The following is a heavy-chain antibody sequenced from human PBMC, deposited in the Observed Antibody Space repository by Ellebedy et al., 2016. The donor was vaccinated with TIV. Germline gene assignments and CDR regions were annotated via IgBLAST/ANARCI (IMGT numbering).Heavy chain of an antibody. Sequence: ASVKVSCKASGGTFSRYGISWVRQAPGQGLEWMGIINPSGGSTTYAQKFQGRVTMTRDKSTRTVYMELTSLRSEDTAMYYCARDLSFDYWGEGTLVTVSS. CDR2: INPSGGST. CDR3: ARDLSFDY. V-gene: IGHV1-46*01. J-gene: IGHJ4*02. D-gene: IGHD2/OR15-2a*01. CDR1: GGTFSRYG.